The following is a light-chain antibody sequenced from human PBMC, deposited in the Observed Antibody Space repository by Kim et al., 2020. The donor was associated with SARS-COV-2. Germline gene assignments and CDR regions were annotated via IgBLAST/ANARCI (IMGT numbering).Light chain of an antibody. CDR2: SDN. Sequence: ELTQPPSASGTPGQRVTISCSGSSSNIGSNYVYWYQHLPGTAPKLLIYSDNQRPSGVPDRFSGSKSGTSASLAISGLRSEDETNFFCAAWDDSLSGVVFGAGTKLTVL. V-gene: IGLV1-47*02. CDR3: AAWDDSLSGVV. J-gene: IGLJ2*01. CDR1: SSNIGSNY.